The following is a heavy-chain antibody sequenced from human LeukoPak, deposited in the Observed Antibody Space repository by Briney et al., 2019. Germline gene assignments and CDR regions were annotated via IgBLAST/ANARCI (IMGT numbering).Heavy chain of an antibody. V-gene: IGHV4-31*03. CDR3: AGDRSWVKIDY. CDR1: GGSISSGGYY. J-gene: IGHJ4*02. CDR2: IYYSGST. D-gene: IGHD1-26*01. Sequence: SETLSLTCTVSGGSISSGGYYWSWIRQHPGKGLEWIGYIYYSGSTYYNPSLKSRVTISVDTSKNQFSLKLSSVTAADTAVYYCAGDRSWVKIDYWGQGTLVTVSS.